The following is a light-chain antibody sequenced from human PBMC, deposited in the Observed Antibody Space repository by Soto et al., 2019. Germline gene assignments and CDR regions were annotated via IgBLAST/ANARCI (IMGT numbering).Light chain of an antibody. J-gene: IGKJ1*01. CDR1: LSASTN. V-gene: IGKV3-15*01. Sequence: ETVMTQSPATLSVSPGETATLSCRASLSASTNLAWYQHKPGQAPRLLIYGASIRPSGIPARFRGSGAGTQFTLTISSLQSEDVAVYYCQQYMNWPPWTFGQGTKVEIK. CDR2: GAS. CDR3: QQYMNWPPWT.